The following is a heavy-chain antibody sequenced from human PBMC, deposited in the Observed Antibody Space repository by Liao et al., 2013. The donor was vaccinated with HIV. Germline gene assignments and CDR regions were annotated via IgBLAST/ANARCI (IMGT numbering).Heavy chain of an antibody. CDR3: ASSPFGETYAFDI. CDR2: IYTSGST. CDR1: GASIYSYY. Sequence: QVQLQESGPGLVKPSETLSLTCAVSGASIYSYYWSWIRQPAGKGLEWIGRIYTSGSTNYNPSLKSRVTMSVDTSKNQFSLKLSSVTAADTAVYYCASSPFGETYAFDIWGQGTMVTVSS. V-gene: IGHV4-4*07. J-gene: IGHJ3*02. D-gene: IGHD3-10*01.